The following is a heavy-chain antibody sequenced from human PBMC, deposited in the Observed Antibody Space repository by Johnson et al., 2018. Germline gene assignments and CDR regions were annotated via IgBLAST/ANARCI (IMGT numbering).Heavy chain of an antibody. J-gene: IGHJ6*03. CDR2: ISWDGGST. V-gene: IGHV3-43D*03. D-gene: IGHD3-10*01. Sequence: VQLVESGGVVVQPGGSLRLSCAASGFTFDDYAMHWVRQAPGKGLEWVSLISWDGGSTYYAASVKGRFTTSRNNSKNSLYLQMNSLRAEDTALYYCAKVSVPYYYGSGSYSYYNMDVWGKGTTVTVSS. CDR3: AKVSVPYYYGSGSYSYYNMDV. CDR1: GFTFDDYA.